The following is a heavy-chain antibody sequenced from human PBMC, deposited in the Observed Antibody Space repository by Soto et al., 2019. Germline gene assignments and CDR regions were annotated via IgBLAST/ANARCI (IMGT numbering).Heavy chain of an antibody. CDR2: ISYDGSNK. Sequence: PGGSLRLSCAASGFTFSSYGMHWVRQAPGKGLEWVAVISYDGSNKYYADSVKGRFTISRDNSKNTLYLQMNSLRAEDTAVYYCAKDYHTPPYSSGEAWFDPWGQGTLVTVSS. CDR1: GFTFSSYG. D-gene: IGHD6-19*01. V-gene: IGHV3-30*18. CDR3: AKDYHTPPYSSGEAWFDP. J-gene: IGHJ5*02.